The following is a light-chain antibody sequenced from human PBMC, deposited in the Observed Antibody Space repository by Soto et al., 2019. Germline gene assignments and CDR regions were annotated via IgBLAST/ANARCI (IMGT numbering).Light chain of an antibody. CDR1: SSNVGNNT. CDR3: ASWEDSLNGWV. CDR2: SDD. V-gene: IGLV1-44*01. Sequence: QPVLTQPPSASGTPGQRVTISCSGSSSNVGNNTVSWYQQLPGTAPKVLIYSDDQRPSGVPDRFSGSRSGSSASLAISGLQSGEEADYYCASWEDSLNGWVIGGGTKLTVL. J-gene: IGLJ3*02.